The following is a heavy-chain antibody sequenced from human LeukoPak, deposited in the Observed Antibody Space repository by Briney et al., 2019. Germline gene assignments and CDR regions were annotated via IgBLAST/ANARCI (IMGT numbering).Heavy chain of an antibody. J-gene: IGHJ4*02. CDR3: AKHLGYSTSSGIDY. D-gene: IGHD6-6*01. CDR1: GFTFSIYG. V-gene: IGHV3-23*01. CDR2: ISDSGGST. Sequence: PGGSLRLSCAASGFTFSIYGMSWVRQAPGKGLEWVSTISDSGGSTFYADSVKGRFTISRDNSKNTLYLQMNSLRADDTAVYYCAKHLGYSTSSGIDYWGQGTLVTVSS.